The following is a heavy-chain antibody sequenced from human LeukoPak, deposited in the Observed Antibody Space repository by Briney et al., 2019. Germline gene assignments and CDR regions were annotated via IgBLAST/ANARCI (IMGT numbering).Heavy chain of an antibody. D-gene: IGHD1-26*01. CDR1: GYTFTSYG. V-gene: IGHV1-18*01. J-gene: IGHJ4*02. Sequence: ASVKVSCKASGYTFTSYGISWVRQAPGQGLEWMGWISAYNGNTNYAQKPQGRVTMTTDTSTSTAYMELRSLRSDDTAVYYCARDVGSYPLRPSYFDYWGQGTLVTVSS. CDR3: ARDVGSYPLRPSYFDY. CDR2: ISAYNGNT.